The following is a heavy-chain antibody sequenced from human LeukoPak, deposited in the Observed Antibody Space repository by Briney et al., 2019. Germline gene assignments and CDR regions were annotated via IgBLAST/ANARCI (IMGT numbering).Heavy chain of an antibody. J-gene: IGHJ4*02. CDR2: IYSGGNT. D-gene: IGHD3-16*01. V-gene: IGHV3-66*02. Sequence: GGSLRLSCAASGFTVSSNYMTWVRQAPGKGLEWVSVIYSGGNTYYADSVKGRFTISRDNSKNTLYLQMNSLRAEDTAIYYCARDDVASVFDYWGQGTPVTVSS. CDR1: GFTVSSNY. CDR3: ARDDVASVFDY.